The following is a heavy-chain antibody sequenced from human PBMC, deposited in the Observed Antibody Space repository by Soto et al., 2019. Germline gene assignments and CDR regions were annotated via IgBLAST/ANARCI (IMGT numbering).Heavy chain of an antibody. Sequence: SETLSLTCTVSGGSISSGDYYWSWIRQHPGKGLEWIGTIYFSGTTYYNPSLKSRVTISVDTSKNQFSLNFSSVTAAAPAVYYCARRDRSGFTYWLDTWGQGTLVTVSS. V-gene: IGHV4-31*03. CDR3: ARRDRSGFTYWLDT. CDR1: GGSISSGDYY. D-gene: IGHD3-22*01. J-gene: IGHJ5*02. CDR2: IYFSGTT.